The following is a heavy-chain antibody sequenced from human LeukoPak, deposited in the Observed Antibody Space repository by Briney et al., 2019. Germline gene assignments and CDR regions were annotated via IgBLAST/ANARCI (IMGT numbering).Heavy chain of an antibody. CDR3: ARAFRGGGRDDDAFNI. CDR2: IIPIFGTA. CDR1: GGTFSSYA. J-gene: IGHJ3*02. D-gene: IGHD2-15*01. V-gene: IGHV1-69*01. Sequence: GSSVKVSCKASGGTFSSYAISWVRQAPGQGLEWMGGIIPIFGTANYAQKFQGRVTITADESTSTAYMGVSSLRSEDTAVYYCARAFRGGGRDDDAFNIWGQGTMVTVSS.